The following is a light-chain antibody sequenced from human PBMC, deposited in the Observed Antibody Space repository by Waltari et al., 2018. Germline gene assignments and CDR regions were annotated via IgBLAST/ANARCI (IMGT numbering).Light chain of an antibody. Sequence: SALTQPASVSGSPGQSITISCTGTSSDVGDYNYVSWYQHHPGKAPKLLIYDVSKRPSGVSNRFSGSKSGNTASLTISRVEAGDEADYYCQVWNDSDHPGVFGGGTRLTVL. J-gene: IGLJ3*02. V-gene: IGLV2-14*03. CDR3: QVWNDSDHPGV. CDR2: DVS. CDR1: SSDVGDYNY.